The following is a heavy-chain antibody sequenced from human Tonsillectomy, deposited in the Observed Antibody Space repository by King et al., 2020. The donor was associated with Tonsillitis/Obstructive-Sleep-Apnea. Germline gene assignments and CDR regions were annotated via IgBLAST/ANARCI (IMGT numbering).Heavy chain of an antibody. Sequence: QLVQSGAEVKKPGASVKVSCKASGYTFTGYYIHWVRQAPGQGLEWMGWINPNSGGANSAQKFQGRVTLTRDTSISTAYMELSRLKSDDTAVYYCARANWGYCGISSCHFDFWGQGTVDTVCS. J-gene: IGHJ4*02. D-gene: IGHD2-2*01. CDR2: INPNSGGA. V-gene: IGHV1-2*02. CDR3: ARANWGYCGISSCHFDF. CDR1: GYTFTGYY.